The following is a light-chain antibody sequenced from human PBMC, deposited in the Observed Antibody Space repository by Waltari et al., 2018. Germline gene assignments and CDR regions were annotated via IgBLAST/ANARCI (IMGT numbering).Light chain of an antibody. CDR1: QSVSSY. V-gene: IGKV3-20*01. CDR2: GAS. CDR3: QKYSSSPFT. Sequence: VILTQSQATLSLSPGERANISCRASQSVSSYLAWYQQKPGQAPRLLIYGASSRATGIPDRFSGSGSGTEFTLTISSLEPEDFAVYYCQKYSSSPFTFGPGTKLDIK. J-gene: IGKJ3*01.